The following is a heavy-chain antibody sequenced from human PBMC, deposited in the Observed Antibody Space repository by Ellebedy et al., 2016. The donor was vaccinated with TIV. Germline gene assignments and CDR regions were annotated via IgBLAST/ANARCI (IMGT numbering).Heavy chain of an antibody. V-gene: IGHV1-3*01. CDR3: AREIGGSGWSWYFDL. Sequence: ASVKVSCKASGYTFTSYAMHWVRQAPGQRLEWMGWINAGNGNTKYSQKFQGRVTITRDTSASTAYMELSSLRSEDTAVYYCAREIGGSGWSWYFDLWGRGTLVTVSS. CDR2: INAGNGNT. CDR1: GYTFTSYA. D-gene: IGHD6-19*01. J-gene: IGHJ2*01.